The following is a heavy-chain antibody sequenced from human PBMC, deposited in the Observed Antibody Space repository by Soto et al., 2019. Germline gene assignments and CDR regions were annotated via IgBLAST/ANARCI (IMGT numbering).Heavy chain of an antibody. Sequence: QVQLVQSGAEVKKPGASVKVSCKASGYTFTSYGISWVRQAPGQGLEWMGWISAYNGNTNYAQKLQGRVTMTTDTSTSTAYMEPRSLRSDDTAVYYCARERITMVRGVMGDAFDIWGQGTMVTVSS. CDR3: ARERITMVRGVMGDAFDI. V-gene: IGHV1-18*01. CDR1: GYTFTSYG. D-gene: IGHD3-10*01. CDR2: ISAYNGNT. J-gene: IGHJ3*02.